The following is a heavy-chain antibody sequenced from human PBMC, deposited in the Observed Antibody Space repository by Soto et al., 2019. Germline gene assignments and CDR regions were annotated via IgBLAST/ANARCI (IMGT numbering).Heavy chain of an antibody. V-gene: IGHV4-31*03. D-gene: IGHD4-17*01. CDR1: GGSISSGGYY. J-gene: IGHJ6*03. Sequence: SETLSLTCTVSGGSISSGGYYWSWIRQHPGKGLEWIGYIYYSGSTYYKQSLKSRVTISVDTSKNQFSLKLSSVTAADTAVYYCVTGTTEDYYYMDVWGKGTTVTV. CDR3: VTGTTEDYYYMDV. CDR2: IYYSGST.